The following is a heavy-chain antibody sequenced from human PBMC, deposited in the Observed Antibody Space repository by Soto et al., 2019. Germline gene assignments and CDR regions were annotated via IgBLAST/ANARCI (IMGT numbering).Heavy chain of an antibody. V-gene: IGHV3-23*01. CDR3: VKGEYYYDSSGYYPFDY. CDR1: GFTFSSYA. CDR2: ISGSGGST. D-gene: IGHD3-22*01. Sequence: GGSLRLSCAASGFTFSSYAMSWVRQAPGKGKEWVAAISGSGGSTYYADSVKGRYIISRDNSKNTQYLQMSSLRANDTAVYNCVKGEYYYDSSGYYPFDYWGQGTLVTVSS. J-gene: IGHJ4*02.